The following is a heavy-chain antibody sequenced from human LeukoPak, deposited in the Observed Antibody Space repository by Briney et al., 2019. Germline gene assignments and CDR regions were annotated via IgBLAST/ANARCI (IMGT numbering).Heavy chain of an antibody. V-gene: IGHV3-7*05. J-gene: IGHJ6*02. CDR2: INQDGSEK. Sequence: GVSLRLSCAASGFTFSSYWMSWVRQAPGKGLEWVANINQDGSEKYYVDSVKGRFTVSRDNAKNSLYLQMNSLGAEDTAVFYCARDLDAMDVWGQGTTVTVSS. CDR1: GFTFSSYW. CDR3: ARDLDAMDV. D-gene: IGHD3-16*01.